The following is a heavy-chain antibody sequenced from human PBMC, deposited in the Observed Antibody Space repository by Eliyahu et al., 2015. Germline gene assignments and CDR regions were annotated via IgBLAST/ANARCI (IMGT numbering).Heavy chain of an antibody. J-gene: IGHJ4*02. D-gene: IGHD1-26*01. V-gene: IGHV3-30*02. CDR1: GFTFXXYG. CDR2: IRYDGSNK. Sequence: QVQLVESGGGVVQPGGSLRLSCAASGFTFXXYGMHWVRQAPGKGLEWVAFIRYDGSNKYYADSVKGRFTISRDNSKNTLYLQMNSLRAEDTTVYYCAKAGVPGTRWDFDYWGQGTLVTVSS. CDR3: AKAGVPGTRWDFDY.